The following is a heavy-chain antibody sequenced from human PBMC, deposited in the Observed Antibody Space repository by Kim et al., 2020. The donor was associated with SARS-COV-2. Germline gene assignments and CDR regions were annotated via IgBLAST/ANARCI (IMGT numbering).Heavy chain of an antibody. CDR1: GFTFSSYS. V-gene: IGHV3-21*01. CDR3: ARDGGHPRMLFLWFDP. D-gene: IGHD2-8*01. CDR2: ISSSSSYI. J-gene: IGHJ5*02. Sequence: GGSLRLSCAASGFTFSSYSMNWVRQAPGKGLEWVSSISSSSSYIYYADSVKGRFTISRDNAKNSLYLQMNSLIAEDTAVYYCARDGGHPRMLFLWFDPWGQGTLVTVSS.